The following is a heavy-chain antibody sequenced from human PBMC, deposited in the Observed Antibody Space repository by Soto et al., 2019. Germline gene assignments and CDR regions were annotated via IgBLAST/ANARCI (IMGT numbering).Heavy chain of an antibody. D-gene: IGHD3-9*01. CDR3: AKLHAGEYYDILTGYTTLDY. Sequence: GGSLRLSCRASGGRFGFTFSSYAMSWVRQAPGKGLEWVSAISGSGGSTYYADSVKGRFTISRDNSKNTLYLQMNSLRAEDTAVYYCAKLHAGEYYDILTGYTTLDYWGQGTLVTVSS. V-gene: IGHV3-23*01. J-gene: IGHJ4*02. CDR2: ISGSGGST. CDR1: GGRFGFTFSSYA.